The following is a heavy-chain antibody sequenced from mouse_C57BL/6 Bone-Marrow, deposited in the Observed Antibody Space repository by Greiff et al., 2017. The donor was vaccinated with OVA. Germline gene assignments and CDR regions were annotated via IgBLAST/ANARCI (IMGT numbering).Heavy chain of an antibody. CDR1: GFTFSSYG. J-gene: IGHJ1*03. V-gene: IGHV5-6*01. D-gene: IGHD1-1*01. CDR3: ARPNLFCWYFDV. Sequence: EVQRVESGGDLVKPGGSLKLSCAASGFTFSSYGMSWVRQTPDKRLEWVATISSGGSYTYYPDSVKGRFTISRDNAKNTLYLQMSSLKSEDTAMYYCARPNLFCWYFDVWGTGTTVTVSS. CDR2: ISSGGSYT.